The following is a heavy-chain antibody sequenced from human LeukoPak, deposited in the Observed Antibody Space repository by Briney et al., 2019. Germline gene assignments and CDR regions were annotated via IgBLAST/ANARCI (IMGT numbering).Heavy chain of an antibody. CDR2: IYTSGST. J-gene: IGHJ4*02. V-gene: IGHV4-61*02. D-gene: IGHD5-12*01. CDR3: ARDSGYSGYDPGVYFDY. CDR1: GGSISSGGYY. Sequence: SETLSLTCTVSGGSISSGGYYWSWIRQPAGKGLEWIGRIYTSGSTNYNPSLKSRVTMSVDTSKNQFSLKLSSVTAADTAVYYCARDSGYSGYDPGVYFDYWGQGTLVTVSS.